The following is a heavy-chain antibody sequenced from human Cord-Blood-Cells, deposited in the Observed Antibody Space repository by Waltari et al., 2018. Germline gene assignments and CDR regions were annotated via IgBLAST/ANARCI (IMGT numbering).Heavy chain of an antibody. J-gene: IGHJ4*02. CDR3: AKDRRSYYYFDY. V-gene: IGHV3-23*01. D-gene: IGHD1-26*01. CDR2: ISGSGGST. CDR1: GFTSTSYA. Sequence: EVQLLESGGGLVQPGGSLRLSCSPSGFTSTSYAKSWVRQSPGKGLEWGSAISGSGGSTYYADSVKGRFTISRDNSKNTLYLQMNSLRAEDTAVYYCAKDRRSYYYFDYWGQGTLVTVSS.